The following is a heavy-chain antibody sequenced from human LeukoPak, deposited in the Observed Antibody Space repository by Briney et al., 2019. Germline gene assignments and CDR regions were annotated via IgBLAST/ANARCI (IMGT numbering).Heavy chain of an antibody. CDR3: ASPEGGYSYGYVY. J-gene: IGHJ4*02. CDR1: GGTFSSYA. Sequence: ASVTVSFKASGGTFSSYAISWVRQAPGQGLEWMGGIIPIFGTANYAQKFQGRVTITADESTSTAYMELSSLRSEDTAVYYCASPEGGYSYGYVYWGQGTLVTVSS. CDR2: IIPIFGTA. V-gene: IGHV1-69*01. D-gene: IGHD5-18*01.